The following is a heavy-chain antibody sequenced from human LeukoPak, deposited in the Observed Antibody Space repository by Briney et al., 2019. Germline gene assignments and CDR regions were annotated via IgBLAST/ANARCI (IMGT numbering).Heavy chain of an antibody. CDR2: VYYKGDT. J-gene: IGHJ3*01. V-gene: IGHV4-59*08. CDR1: GGSTTGYF. Sequence: SETLSLTCSVSGGSTTGYFWTWIRQPPGKGPEWIGYVYYKGDTGYSPSLESRVTISVDTSKKQFSLKLNSVTAADTAVYYCARHVTVTYDAFDLWGQGTMVTVSS. D-gene: IGHD4-11*01. CDR3: ARHVTVTYDAFDL.